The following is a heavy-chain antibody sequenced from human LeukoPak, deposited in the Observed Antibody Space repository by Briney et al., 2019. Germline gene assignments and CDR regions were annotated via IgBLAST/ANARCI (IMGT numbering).Heavy chain of an antibody. CDR2: ISGSSAYV. Sequence: PGGSLRHSCAASGFPFSAYSMNWVRRAPGKGLEWVLSISGSSAYVYYADSVKGRFTVSRDNAKNSLYLQMSSLRAEDTAVYYCAKAYYDSSGYSYYFDYWGQGTPVTVSS. V-gene: IGHV3-21*01. D-gene: IGHD3-22*01. CDR3: AKAYYDSSGYSYYFDY. CDR1: GFPFSAYS. J-gene: IGHJ4*02.